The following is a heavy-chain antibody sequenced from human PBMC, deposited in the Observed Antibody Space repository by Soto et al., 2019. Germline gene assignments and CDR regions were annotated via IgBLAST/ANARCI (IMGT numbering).Heavy chain of an antibody. V-gene: IGHV3-48*02. CDR1: GFTFSTYS. CDR3: ARDRKLDY. CDR2: ISSSSSTI. J-gene: IGHJ4*02. Sequence: GGSLRLSCSASGFTFSTYSMNWVRQAPGKGLEWVSYISSSSSTIFHTDSVKGRFTISRDNAKNSLYLQMNSLRDEDTAVYYCARDRKLDYWGQGTLVTVSS.